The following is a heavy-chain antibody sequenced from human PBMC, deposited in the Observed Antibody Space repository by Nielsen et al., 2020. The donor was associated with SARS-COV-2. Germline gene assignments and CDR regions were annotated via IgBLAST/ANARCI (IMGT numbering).Heavy chain of an antibody. J-gene: IGHJ4*02. CDR2: IWYVGSNK. CDR3: ARDYFASGSYWSFDY. Sequence: GGSLRLSCAASGFTFSSYGLHWVRQAPGKGLEWVAVIWYVGSNKYYADSVKGRFTISRDNSKNTLYLQMNSLRAEDTAVYYCARDYFASGSYWSFDYWGQGTLVTVSS. D-gene: IGHD3-10*01. CDR1: GFTFSSYG. V-gene: IGHV3-33*01.